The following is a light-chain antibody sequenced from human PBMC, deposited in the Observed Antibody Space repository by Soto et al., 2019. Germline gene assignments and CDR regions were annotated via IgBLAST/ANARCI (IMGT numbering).Light chain of an antibody. Sequence: DIVMTQSPATLSVSPGERATLSCRASQSVSSNLAWYQQKPGQAPRLLIDGASTRATGIPARFSGSGSGTEFTLTISSLQSEDFAVYYCQQYNNWRPQTFGQGTKVEIK. CDR2: GAS. V-gene: IGKV3-15*01. J-gene: IGKJ1*01. CDR1: QSVSSN. CDR3: QQYNNWRPQT.